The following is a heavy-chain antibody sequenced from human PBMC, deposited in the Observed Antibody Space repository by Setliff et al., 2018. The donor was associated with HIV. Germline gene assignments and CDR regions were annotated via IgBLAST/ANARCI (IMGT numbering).Heavy chain of an antibody. V-gene: IGHV1-69*05. J-gene: IGHJ4*02. Sequence: SVKVSCKASGGAFSSYAISWVRQAPGQGLEWMGGIIPIFGTANYAQKFQGRVTITTDESTSTAYMELSCLRSEDTAVYYCARPPSYNWNFLPYFDYWGQGTLVTVSS. CDR2: IIPIFGTA. CDR3: ARPPSYNWNFLPYFDY. CDR1: GGAFSSYA. D-gene: IGHD1-7*01.